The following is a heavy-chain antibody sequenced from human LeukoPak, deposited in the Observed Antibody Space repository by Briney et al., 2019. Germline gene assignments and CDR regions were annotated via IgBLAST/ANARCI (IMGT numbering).Heavy chain of an antibody. J-gene: IGHJ6*03. CDR2: IIPIFGAA. V-gene: IGHV1-69*13. D-gene: IGHD6-13*01. CDR3: ARAKAPDSSWSFYYYYYYMDV. Sequence: SVKVSCMASGGAFRSNAISWVRQAPGQGLEWMGGIIPIFGAANYAQKFQGRVTIIADESTRTAYMELRSLRSDDTAVYYCARAKAPDSSWSFYYYYYYMDVWGKGTTVTISS. CDR1: GGAFRSNA.